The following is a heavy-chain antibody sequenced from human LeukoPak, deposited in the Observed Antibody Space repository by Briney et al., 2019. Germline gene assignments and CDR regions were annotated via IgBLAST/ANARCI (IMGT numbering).Heavy chain of an antibody. CDR1: GFTFSSYG. Sequence: PGGSLRLSCAASGFTFSSYGMHWVRQAPGKGLEWVAVISYDGSNKYCADSVKGRFTISRDNSKNTLYLQMNSLRAEDTAVYYCAKDQGGYYWGDAFNIWGQGTMVTVSS. CDR2: ISYDGSNK. CDR3: AKDQGGYYWGDAFNI. D-gene: IGHD1-26*01. J-gene: IGHJ3*02. V-gene: IGHV3-30*18.